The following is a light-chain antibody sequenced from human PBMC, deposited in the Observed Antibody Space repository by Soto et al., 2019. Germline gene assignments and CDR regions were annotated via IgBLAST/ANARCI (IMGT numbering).Light chain of an antibody. Sequence: EIVMTQSPATLSVSPGDRATLSCRAGQPLNNNVAWYQHKPGQAPRLLIYGASTRATGISARFSGSGSGTEFTLTISSLQSEDFAVYYCQQYEKWPPSITFDQGTRLEIK. J-gene: IGKJ5*01. CDR3: QQYEKWPPSIT. V-gene: IGKV3-15*01. CDR2: GAS. CDR1: QPLNNN.